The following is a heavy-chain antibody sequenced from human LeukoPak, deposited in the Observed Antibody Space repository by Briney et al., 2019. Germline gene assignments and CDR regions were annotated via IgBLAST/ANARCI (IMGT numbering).Heavy chain of an antibody. V-gene: IGHV3-23*01. CDR2: ISDSGGRT. Sequence: GGPLRLSCAASGITFANYGMSWVRKVQGKGLKWAAGISDSGGRTNYADSVKGRFTISRDNPKNTLYLQMNSLRAEDTAVYFCAKRGVVIRVILVGFHKEAYYFDSWGQGALVTVSS. D-gene: IGHD3-22*01. CDR3: AKRGVVIRVILVGFHKEAYYFDS. CDR1: GITFANYG. J-gene: IGHJ4*02.